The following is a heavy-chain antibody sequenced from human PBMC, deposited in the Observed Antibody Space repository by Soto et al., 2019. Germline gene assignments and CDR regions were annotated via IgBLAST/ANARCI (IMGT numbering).Heavy chain of an antibody. Sequence: QVQLVQSGAELKKPGSSVNVSCAASGGTFKTYTINWVRQAPGQGLEWIGQIIPMYDSANYAQRFQGRVTISADKSTNLAYMGLSGLRAEDTALFYWATWRTYSGSYCFDYWGQGTLVSVSS. CDR1: GGTFKTYT. CDR3: ATWRTYSGSYCFDY. D-gene: IGHD1-26*01. CDR2: IIPMYDSA. V-gene: IGHV1-69*06. J-gene: IGHJ4*02.